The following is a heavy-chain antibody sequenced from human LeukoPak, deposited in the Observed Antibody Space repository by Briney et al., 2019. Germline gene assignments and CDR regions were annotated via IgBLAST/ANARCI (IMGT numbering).Heavy chain of an antibody. D-gene: IGHD2-2*01. V-gene: IGHV4-34*01. CDR3: ARGGARIVVVPSDAWFDP. CDR2: INHSGST. Sequence: SETLSLTCAVYGGSFSGYYWSWIRQPPGKGLEWIGEINHSGSTNYNPSLKSRVTISVDTSKNQFSLKLSSVTAADTAVYYCARGGARIVVVPSDAWFDPWGQGTLVTVSS. CDR1: GGSFSGYY. J-gene: IGHJ5*02.